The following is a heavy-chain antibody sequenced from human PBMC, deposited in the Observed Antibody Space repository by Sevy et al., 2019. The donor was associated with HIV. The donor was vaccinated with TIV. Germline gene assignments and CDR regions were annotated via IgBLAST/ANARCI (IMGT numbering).Heavy chain of an antibody. V-gene: IGHV1-18*01. CDR2: ITTYNGKT. CDR3: ARVHGLVPAAIYPSYGMDV. D-gene: IGHD2-2*01. CDR1: GYTFTNYG. Sequence: ASVKVSCKASGYTFTNYGITWVRQAPGQGLEWMGWITTYNGKTNYVEELQGRVTMTTVTSTSTALMEFGSLRSDDTGVYYCARVHGLVPAAIYPSYGMDVWGQGTTGTVSS. J-gene: IGHJ6*02.